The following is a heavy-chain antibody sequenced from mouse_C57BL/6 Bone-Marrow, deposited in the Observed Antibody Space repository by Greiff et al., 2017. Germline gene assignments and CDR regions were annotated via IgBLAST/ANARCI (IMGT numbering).Heavy chain of an antibody. Sequence: EVKVVESEGGLVQPGSSMKLSCTASGFTFSDYYMAWVRQVPEKGLEWVANINYDGSSTYYLDSLKSRFIISRDNAKNILYLQMSSLKSEDTATYYCARDPRSDAMDYWGQGTSVTVSS. CDR2: INYDGSST. J-gene: IGHJ4*01. V-gene: IGHV5-16*01. CDR3: ARDPRSDAMDY. CDR1: GFTFSDYY.